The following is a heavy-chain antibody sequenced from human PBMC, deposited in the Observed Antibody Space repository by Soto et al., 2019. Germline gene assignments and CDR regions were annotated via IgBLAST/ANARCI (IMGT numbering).Heavy chain of an antibody. CDR3: ARLDGIEGLYY. CDR1: GGSISSSSYY. V-gene: IGHV4-39*01. Sequence: QLQLQESGPGLVKPSETLSLTCSVSGGSISSSSYYWGWIRQPPGKGLEWIGSIYYSGNTNYNPSLNSRVTISVVTSKNQFSLKLSFVTAADTAVYYCARLDGIEGLYYWGQGTLVTVSS. J-gene: IGHJ4*02. D-gene: IGHD1-26*01. CDR2: IYYSGNT.